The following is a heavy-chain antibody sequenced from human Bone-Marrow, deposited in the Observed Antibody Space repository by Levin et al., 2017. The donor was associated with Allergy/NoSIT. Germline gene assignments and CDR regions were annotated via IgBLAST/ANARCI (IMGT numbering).Heavy chain of an antibody. CDR2: IYYSGST. CDR1: GGSISTYY. CDR3: ARDRTVAGNYYFDY. Sequence: PGGSLRLSCTVSGGSISTYYWSWIRQPPGKGLEWIGYIYYSGSTNYNPSLKSRVTISVDTSKNQFSLKLSSVTAADTAVYYCARDRTVAGNYYFDYWGQGTLVTVSS. J-gene: IGHJ4*02. V-gene: IGHV4-59*01. D-gene: IGHD6-19*01.